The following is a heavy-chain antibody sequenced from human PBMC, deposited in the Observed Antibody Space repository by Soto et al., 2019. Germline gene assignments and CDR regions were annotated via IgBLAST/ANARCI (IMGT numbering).Heavy chain of an antibody. Sequence: GGSLRLSCAASGFTFSNAWMSWVRQAPGKGLEWVGRIKSKTDGGTADYAAPVKGRFTISRDDSKNTLYLQMNSLKTEDTAVYYCTTDLNRYCSSTSCYEASFDYWGQGTLVTVSS. D-gene: IGHD2-2*01. CDR1: GFTFSNAW. CDR2: IKSKTDGGTA. J-gene: IGHJ4*02. CDR3: TTDLNRYCSSTSCYEASFDY. V-gene: IGHV3-15*01.